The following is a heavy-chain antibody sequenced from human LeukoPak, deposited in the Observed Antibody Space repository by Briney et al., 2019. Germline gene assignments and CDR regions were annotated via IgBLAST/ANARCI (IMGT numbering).Heavy chain of an antibody. Sequence: SETLSLTCIVSGDSINFDYWSWIRQPPGKGLEWVGYLYNNGSTSHSPSLKSRVTISVDTSKNQFSLKLNSMTTADTAVYYCARGHAYTYYRGLDPWGQGILVTVSS. J-gene: IGHJ5*02. CDR2: LYNNGST. V-gene: IGHV4-59*01. D-gene: IGHD3-22*01. CDR3: ARGHAYTYYRGLDP. CDR1: GDSINFDY.